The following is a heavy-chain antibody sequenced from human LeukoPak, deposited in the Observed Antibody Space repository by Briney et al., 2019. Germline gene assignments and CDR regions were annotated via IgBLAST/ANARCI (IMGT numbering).Heavy chain of an antibody. V-gene: IGHV3-13*01. J-gene: IGHJ6*03. CDR1: GFTFSSFD. CDR2: IGTASDT. Sequence: GGSLRLSCAAPGFTFSSFDMHWVRQPTGQGLERVSTIGTASDTYYPGSVEGRFTLSRDNAKNSLYLQMNSLTAGDTAVYYCARGPPRGKYYYMDVWGKGTTVTVSS. CDR3: ARGPPRGKYYYMDV. D-gene: IGHD1-1*01.